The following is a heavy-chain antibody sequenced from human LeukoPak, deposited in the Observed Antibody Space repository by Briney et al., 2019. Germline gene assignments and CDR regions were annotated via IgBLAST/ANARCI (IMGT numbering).Heavy chain of an antibody. Sequence: GGSLRLSCAASGFTFADYAMSWVRQAPGKGLEWVSGINWNGGSTGYADSVKGRFTISRDNAKNSLYLQMNSLRAEDTALYYCARDRGRGVVGATGDYWGQGTLVTVSS. CDR3: ARDRGRGVVGATGDY. D-gene: IGHD1-26*01. CDR1: GFTFADYA. J-gene: IGHJ4*02. CDR2: INWNGGST. V-gene: IGHV3-20*04.